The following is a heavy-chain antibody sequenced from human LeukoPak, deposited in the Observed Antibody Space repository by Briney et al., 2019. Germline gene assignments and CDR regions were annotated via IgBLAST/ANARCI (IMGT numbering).Heavy chain of an antibody. V-gene: IGHV1-2*02. CDR2: INTIPVGT. CDR1: GYTFTDFY. CDR3: ARPLRSQRGYNGNDFDYFDY. D-gene: IGHD5-12*01. Sequence: ASVKVSCKASGYTFTDFYMRCVRQAPGQGLEWVGWINTIPVGTSYAHKFQGRVTMTRDTSISTAYMELRRLTSDNTAVYYCARPLRSQRGYNGNDFDYFDYWGQGTLVTVSS. J-gene: IGHJ4*02.